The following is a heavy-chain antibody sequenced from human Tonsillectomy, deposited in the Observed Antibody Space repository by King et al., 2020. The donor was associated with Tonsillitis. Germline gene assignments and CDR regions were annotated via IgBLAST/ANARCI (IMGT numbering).Heavy chain of an antibody. Sequence: VQLVESGGGLVKPGGSLRLSCATSGFTFSTYSMSWVRQAPGKGLEWVSSITSSSNYISYADSVTGRFSISRDNAKNSLHLQMNGLRAEDTAMYYCATTSIAAAGSYWGQGTLSTASS. CDR1: GFTFSTYS. CDR2: ITSSSNYI. CDR3: ATTSIAAAGSY. V-gene: IGHV3-21*01. D-gene: IGHD6-13*01. J-gene: IGHJ4*02.